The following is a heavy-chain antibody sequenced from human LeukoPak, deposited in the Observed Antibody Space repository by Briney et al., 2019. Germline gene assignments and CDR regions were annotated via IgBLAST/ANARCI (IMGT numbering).Heavy chain of an antibody. CDR3: ASRAAADPYFDY. CDR2: IFHSGST. CDR1: GGSISRSNW. D-gene: IGHD6-13*01. J-gene: IGHJ4*02. Sequence: SETLSLTCAVSGGSISRSNWWSWVRQPPGKGLEWIGEIFHSGSTNYNPSLKSRVTISVDKSKNQFPLKLSSVTAADTAVYYCASRAAADPYFDYWGQGTLVSVSS. V-gene: IGHV4-4*02.